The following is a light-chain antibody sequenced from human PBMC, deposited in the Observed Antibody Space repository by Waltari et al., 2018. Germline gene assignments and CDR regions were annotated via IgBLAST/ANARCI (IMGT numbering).Light chain of an antibody. Sequence: QSALTQPASVSGSPGQSITISCTGTSSDVGSYNLVSCYQQRPGKAPKLMIYEVSKRPPGVSNRFSGSKSGNTASLTSSGLQAEDEADYYCCSYAGSSTSVFGTGTKVTVL. V-gene: IGLV2-23*02. CDR1: SSDVGSYNL. CDR3: CSYAGSSTSV. CDR2: EVS. J-gene: IGLJ1*01.